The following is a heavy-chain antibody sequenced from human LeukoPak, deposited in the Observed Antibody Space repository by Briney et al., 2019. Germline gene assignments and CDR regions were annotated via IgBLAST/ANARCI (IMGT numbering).Heavy chain of an antibody. Sequence: SVKVSCKASGGTLSSYAISWVRQAPGQGLEWMGGIIPIFGTANYAQKLQGRVTMTTDTSTSTAYMELRSLRSDDTAVYYCARLYDSSGLEIDYWGQGTLVTVSS. CDR3: ARLYDSSGLEIDY. CDR2: IIPIFGTA. D-gene: IGHD3-22*01. CDR1: GGTLSSYA. J-gene: IGHJ4*02. V-gene: IGHV1-69*05.